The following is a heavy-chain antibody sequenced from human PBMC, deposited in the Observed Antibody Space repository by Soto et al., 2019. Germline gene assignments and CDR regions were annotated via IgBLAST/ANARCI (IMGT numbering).Heavy chain of an antibody. CDR3: ATPQDYDDCLDS. J-gene: IGHJ4*02. D-gene: IGHD3-22*01. V-gene: IGHV4-34*01. CDR2: INHSGST. Sequence: SETLSLTCAVYGGSFSGYYWTWIRQPPGTGLEWIGEINHSGSTNYNPSLKSRVTISVDTSKNQFSLKLTSVTAADTAVYYCATPQDYDDCLDSWGQGTLVTV. CDR1: GGSFSGYY.